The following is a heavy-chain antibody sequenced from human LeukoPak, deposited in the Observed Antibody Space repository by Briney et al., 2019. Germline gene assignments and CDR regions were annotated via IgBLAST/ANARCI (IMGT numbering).Heavy chain of an antibody. CDR2: MNPNSGNT. CDR1: GYTFTNYD. CDR3: ARGTGSWLRLTRWFDP. J-gene: IGHJ5*02. Sequence: ASVKVSCKASGYTFTNYDINWVRQATGQGLEWMGWMNPNSGNTDYAQKFQGRVTMTRNTSISTVYMELSSLVSEDTAVYYCARGTGSWLRLTRWFDPWGQGTLVTVSS. D-gene: IGHD5-12*01. V-gene: IGHV1-8*01.